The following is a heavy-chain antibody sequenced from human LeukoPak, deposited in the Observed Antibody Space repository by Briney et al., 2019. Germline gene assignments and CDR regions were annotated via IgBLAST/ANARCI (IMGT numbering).Heavy chain of an antibody. V-gene: IGHV4-4*07. CDR1: GFTFSSYW. J-gene: IGHJ4*02. CDR2: IYTSGST. CDR3: ARHEEITFGGVIGLFDH. Sequence: GSLRLSCAASGFTFSSYWMSWIRQAPGKGLEWIGRIYTSGSTNYNPSLKSRVTMSVDTSKNQFSLRLSSVTAADTAVYYCARHEEITFGGVIGLFDHWGQGSLVTVSS. D-gene: IGHD3-16*02.